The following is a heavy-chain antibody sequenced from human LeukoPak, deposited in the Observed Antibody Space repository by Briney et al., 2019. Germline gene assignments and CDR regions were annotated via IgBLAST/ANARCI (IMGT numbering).Heavy chain of an antibody. V-gene: IGHV3-23*01. CDR3: AKDGDSHSPPYYFDH. CDR1: GFTFSSYA. J-gene: IGHJ4*02. CDR2: ISGSGGSI. Sequence: AGGSLRLSCAASGFTFSSYAMSWVRQAAGKGPEWVSTISGSGGSIYYADSVKGRFTISRDNSMNTLYLQMNSLRAEDTAVYYCAKDGDSHSPPYYFDHWGQGTLVTVSS. D-gene: IGHD2-21*01.